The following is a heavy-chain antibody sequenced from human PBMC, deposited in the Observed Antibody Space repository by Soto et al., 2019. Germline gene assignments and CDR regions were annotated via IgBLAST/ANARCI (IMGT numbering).Heavy chain of an antibody. D-gene: IGHD2-21*01. CDR1: GYTFTSYD. Sequence: QVQLVQSGAEVKKPGASVKVSCKASGYTFTSYDINWVRQATGQGLEWMGWMNTNSGNTGYAQKFQGRVTMTRNTSISTAYVELSRLRSEDTAVYYCSRWRDGYYCYGMDVWGQGTTVTVSS. J-gene: IGHJ6*02. CDR3: SRWRDGYYCYGMDV. V-gene: IGHV1-8*01. CDR2: MNTNSGNT.